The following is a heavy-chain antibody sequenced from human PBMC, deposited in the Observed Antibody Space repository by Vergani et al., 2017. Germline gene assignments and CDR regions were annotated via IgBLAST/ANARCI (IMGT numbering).Heavy chain of an antibody. D-gene: IGHD3-22*01. CDR1: GYSFTSYW. CDR2: IYPGDSDT. V-gene: IGHV5-51*01. Sequence: EVQLVQSGAEVKKPGESLKISCKGSGYSFTSYWIGWVRQMPGKGLEWMGIIYPGDSDTRYSPSFQGKVTISADKSISTAYLQWSSLKASDTAMYYCASPHPLYYYYDSSGYQPLYWGQGTLVTVSS. CDR3: ASPHPLYYYYDSSGYQPLY. J-gene: IGHJ4*02.